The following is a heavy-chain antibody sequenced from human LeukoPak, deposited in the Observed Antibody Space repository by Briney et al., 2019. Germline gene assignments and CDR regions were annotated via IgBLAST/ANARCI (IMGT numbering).Heavy chain of an antibody. Sequence: PSETLSLTCTVSGGSISSYYWSWIRQPAGKGLEWIGRIYTSGSTNYNPSLKSRVTMSVDTSKNQFSLKLSSVTAADTAVYYCARHRNHYTIPTLQFDYWGQGTLVTVSS. CDR2: IYTSGST. J-gene: IGHJ4*02. CDR3: ARHRNHYTIPTLQFDY. CDR1: GGSISSYY. V-gene: IGHV4-4*07. D-gene: IGHD1-14*01.